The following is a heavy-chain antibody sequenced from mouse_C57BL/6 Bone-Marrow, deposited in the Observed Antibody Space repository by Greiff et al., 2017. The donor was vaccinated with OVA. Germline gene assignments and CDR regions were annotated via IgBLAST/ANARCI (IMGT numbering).Heavy chain of an antibody. CDR3: ARHEDGYSASYVDY. CDR1: GYAFSSSW. V-gene: IGHV1-82*01. J-gene: IGHJ2*01. CDR2: IYPGDGDT. Sequence: QVQLQQSGPELVKPGASVKISCKASGYAFSSSWMNWVKQRPGKGLEWIGRIYPGDGDTNSNGKFKGKATLTEDNASSTAYMQLSSLTSEDSAVYSGARHEDGYSASYVDYWGRGTTLTVSS. D-gene: IGHD2-3*01.